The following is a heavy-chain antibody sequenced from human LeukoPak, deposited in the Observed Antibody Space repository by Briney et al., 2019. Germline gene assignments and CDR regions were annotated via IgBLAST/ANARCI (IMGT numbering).Heavy chain of an antibody. J-gene: IGHJ1*01. CDR1: GYSFTSYW. Sequence: GGSLKISCKGSGYSFTSYWIGWVRQMPGKGLEWMGVIYPGDSDTRYSPSFQGQVTISADKSISTAYLQWSSLKASDTAMYYCARLGVAVAGTKYFQHWGQGTLVTVSS. V-gene: IGHV5-51*01. CDR3: ARLGVAVAGTKYFQH. CDR2: IYPGDSDT. D-gene: IGHD6-19*01.